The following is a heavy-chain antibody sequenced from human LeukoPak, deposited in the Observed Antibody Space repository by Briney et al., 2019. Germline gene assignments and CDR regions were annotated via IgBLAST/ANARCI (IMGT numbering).Heavy chain of an antibody. V-gene: IGHV3-23*01. CDR3: AKRGVVIRVILVGFHKEAYYFDS. Sequence: GGSLRLTCAVSGITLSNYGMSWVRQAPGKGLEWVAGISDSGGRTNYADSVKGRFTISRNNPKNTLYLQMNSLRAEDTAVYFCAKRGVVIRVILVGFHKEAYYFDSWGQGALVTVSS. CDR1: GITLSNYG. D-gene: IGHD3-22*01. CDR2: ISDSGGRT. J-gene: IGHJ4*02.